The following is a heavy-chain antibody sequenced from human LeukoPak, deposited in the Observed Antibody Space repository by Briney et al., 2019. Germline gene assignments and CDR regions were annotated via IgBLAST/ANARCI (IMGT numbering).Heavy chain of an antibody. CDR3: ARGDSSSWFYYFDY. D-gene: IGHD6-13*01. Sequence: TGGSLRLSCAASGFTFSSYSMNWVRQAPGKGLEWVSSIRSSSSYIYYADSVKGRFTISRDNAKNSLYLQMNSLRAEDTAVYYCARGDSSSWFYYFDYWGQGTLVTVSS. V-gene: IGHV3-21*01. CDR2: IRSSSSYI. CDR1: GFTFSSYS. J-gene: IGHJ4*02.